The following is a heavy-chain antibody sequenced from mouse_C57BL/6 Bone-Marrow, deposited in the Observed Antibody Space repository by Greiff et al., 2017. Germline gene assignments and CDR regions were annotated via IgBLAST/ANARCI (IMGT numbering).Heavy chain of an antibody. D-gene: IGHD1-1*01. Sequence: QVQLQQPGAELVRPGSSVKLSCKASGYTFTSYWMHWVKQRPIQGLEWIGNIDPSDSETHYNQKFKDKATLTVDTSSSTAYMQLSSLTSEDSAVYYCARTYYYGDAMDYWGQGTSVTVSS. V-gene: IGHV1-52*01. CDR2: IDPSDSET. CDR3: ARTYYYGDAMDY. CDR1: GYTFTSYW. J-gene: IGHJ4*01.